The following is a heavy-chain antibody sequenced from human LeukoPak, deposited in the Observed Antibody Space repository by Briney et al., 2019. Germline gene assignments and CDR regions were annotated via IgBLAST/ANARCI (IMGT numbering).Heavy chain of an antibody. V-gene: IGHV4-34*01. D-gene: IGHD5-18*01. CDR1: GGSFSGYY. J-gene: IGHJ3*02. CDR2: TNHSGST. CDR3: ARKRGYSYGYAFDI. Sequence: SETLSLTCAVYGGSFSGYYWSWIRQPPGKGLEWIGETNHSGSTNYNPSLKSRVTISVDTSKNQFSLKLSSVTAADTAVYYCARKRGYSYGYAFDIWGQGTMVTVSS.